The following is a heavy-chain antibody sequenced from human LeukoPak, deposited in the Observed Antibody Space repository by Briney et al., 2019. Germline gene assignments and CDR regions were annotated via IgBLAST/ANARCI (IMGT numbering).Heavy chain of an antibody. J-gene: IGHJ4*02. CDR1: GFTFSSYA. V-gene: IGHV3-23*01. D-gene: IGHD2-15*01. CDR2: ISGGGGST. Sequence: GGSLRLSCAASGFTFSSYAMHWVRQAPGKGLEWVSTISGGGGSTNYADSVKGRFTISRDNPKNTLYLQMNSLRAEDTAVYYCARDPSLVAATRIDYWGQGTLVTVSS. CDR3: ARDPSLVAATRIDY.